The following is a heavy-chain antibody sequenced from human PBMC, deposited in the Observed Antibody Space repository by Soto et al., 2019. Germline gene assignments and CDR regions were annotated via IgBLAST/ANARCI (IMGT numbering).Heavy chain of an antibody. J-gene: IGHJ6*02. Sequence: GASVKVSCKASGYTFTGYYMHWVRQAPGQGLEWMGIINPSGGSTSYTQKFQGRVTMTRDTSXSTVYMELSSLRFEDTAVYFCERERGRYGMDVWGQGTTVTVSS. V-gene: IGHV1-46*01. CDR2: INPSGGST. CDR3: ERERGRYGMDV. CDR1: GYTFTGYY.